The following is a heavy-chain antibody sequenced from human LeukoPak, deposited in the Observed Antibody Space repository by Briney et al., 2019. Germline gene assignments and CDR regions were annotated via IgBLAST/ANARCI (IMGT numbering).Heavy chain of an antibody. Sequence: GGSLRLSCAASGFTVSSNYMSWVRQAPGKGLEWVSVIYSAGSTYYADSVKGRFTISRDNSENTLRLQMNSLRAEDTAVYYCARSGGLSGLWPDHFDYWGQGTLVTVSS. CDR1: GFTVSSNY. CDR2: IYSAGST. V-gene: IGHV3-66*01. CDR3: ARSGGLSGLWPDHFDY. D-gene: IGHD4/OR15-4a*01. J-gene: IGHJ4*02.